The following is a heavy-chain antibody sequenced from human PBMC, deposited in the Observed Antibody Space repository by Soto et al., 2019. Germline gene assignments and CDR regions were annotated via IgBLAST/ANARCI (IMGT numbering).Heavy chain of an antibody. CDR1: GYTFTYYG. CDR2: ISGYNANT. Sequence: GPEVKKPGASVKVSCKASGYTFTYYGISWVRQAPGQGLEWMGWISGYNANTNYAQKLQGRVTMTIDTSTSTAYMELRSLRSDDTAMYYCARDRMFTAASPDCMDVWGQGTTVTVSS. D-gene: IGHD6-13*01. V-gene: IGHV1-18*01. CDR3: ARDRMFTAASPDCMDV. J-gene: IGHJ6*02.